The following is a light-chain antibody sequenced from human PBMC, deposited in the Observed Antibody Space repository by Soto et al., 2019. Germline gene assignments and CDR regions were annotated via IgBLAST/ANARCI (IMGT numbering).Light chain of an antibody. CDR3: SSYTSSSTVV. V-gene: IGLV2-14*01. Sequence: QSALTQPASVSGSPGQSITISCTGTNSDVGGYSFVSWYQLHPGKAPKLMIYDVTNRPSGVSNRFSGSKSGNTASLTISGLQAEDEADYYCSSYTSSSTVVFGGGTQLTV. CDR1: NSDVGGYSF. CDR2: DVT. J-gene: IGLJ2*01.